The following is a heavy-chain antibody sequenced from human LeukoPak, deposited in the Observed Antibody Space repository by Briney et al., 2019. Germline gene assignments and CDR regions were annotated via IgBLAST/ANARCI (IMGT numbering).Heavy chain of an antibody. D-gene: IGHD1-14*01. CDR3: ATLHHPPPVYHYHYHGMDV. V-gene: IGHV1-24*01. CDR1: GFRLSEIS. Sequence: ASVKVSCKVSGFRLSEISMNWVREAPGKGHEWMGGFDPEDGELFYAQKFQGRVTMTGDTSTETVYMELSSLTAEDTAVYYCATLHHPPPVYHYHYHGMDVWGQGTTVIVSS. J-gene: IGHJ6*02. CDR2: FDPEDGEL.